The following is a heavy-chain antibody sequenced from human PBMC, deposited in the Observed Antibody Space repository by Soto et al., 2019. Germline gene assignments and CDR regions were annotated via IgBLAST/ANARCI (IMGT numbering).Heavy chain of an antibody. CDR2: IIPIFGTA. Sequence: SVEVSCKASGGSFSSYAIRWVRQAPGQGLEWIGGIIPIFGTANYAQKFQGRVTITADESTSTAYMELSSLRSEDTAVYYCARDRRYYYDSSGYPPTSDAFDIWGQGTMVTVSS. V-gene: IGHV1-69*13. J-gene: IGHJ3*02. D-gene: IGHD3-22*01. CDR1: GGSFSSYA. CDR3: ARDRRYYYDSSGYPPTSDAFDI.